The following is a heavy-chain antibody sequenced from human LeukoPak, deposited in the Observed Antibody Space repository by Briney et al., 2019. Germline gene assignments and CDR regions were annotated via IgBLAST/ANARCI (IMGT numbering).Heavy chain of an antibody. CDR3: ARDPGAAADVFDY. Sequence: ASVMVSCKASGYTFTSYAMHWVRQAPGQRLEWMGWINAGNGNTKYSQKFQGRVTITRDTSASTAYMELSSLRSEDTAVYYCARDPGAAADVFDYWGQGTLVTVSS. D-gene: IGHD6-13*01. J-gene: IGHJ4*02. CDR2: INAGNGNT. V-gene: IGHV1-3*01. CDR1: GYTFTSYA.